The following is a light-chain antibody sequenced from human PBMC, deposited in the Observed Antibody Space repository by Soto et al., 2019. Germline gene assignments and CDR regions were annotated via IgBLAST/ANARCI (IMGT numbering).Light chain of an antibody. CDR1: QTVPSSY. CDR3: HQYAWSPLT. J-gene: IGKJ5*01. V-gene: IGKV3-20*01. Sequence: EIALTQSPGTLSLSPGERATLSCRASQTVPSSYLAWYQQRPGQAPRLLIYDAYSRAFAIPDRFSGSESGTDFTLTISSLEPEDFAVYYCHQYAWSPLTFGQGTRLEIK. CDR2: DAY.